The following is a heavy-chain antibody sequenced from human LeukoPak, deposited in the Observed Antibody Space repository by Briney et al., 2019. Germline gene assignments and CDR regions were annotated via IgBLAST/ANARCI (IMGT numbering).Heavy chain of an antibody. CDR2: ISSSSSYI. D-gene: IGHD6-19*01. J-gene: IGHJ3*02. Sequence: GGSLRLSCTASGFTFSSYSMNWVRQAPGKGLEWVSSISSSSSYIYYADSVKGRFTISRDNAKNSLYLQMNSLRAEDTAVYYCARDRRSGWPGYDAFDIWGQGTMVTVSS. CDR1: GFTFSSYS. CDR3: ARDRRSGWPGYDAFDI. V-gene: IGHV3-21*01.